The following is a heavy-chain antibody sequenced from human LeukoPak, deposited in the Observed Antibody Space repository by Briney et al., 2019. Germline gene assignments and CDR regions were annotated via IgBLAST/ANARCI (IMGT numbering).Heavy chain of an antibody. J-gene: IGHJ4*02. CDR2: INHSGST. D-gene: IGHD6-13*01. Sequence: SETLSLTGAVYGGSFSGYYWSWIRQPPGKGLEWIGEINHSGSTNYSPSLKSRVTISVDTSKNQFSLKLSSVTAADTAVYYCERSSIAAAGRPFDYWGQGTLVTVSS. CDR1: GGSFSGYY. CDR3: ERSSIAAAGRPFDY. V-gene: IGHV4-34*01.